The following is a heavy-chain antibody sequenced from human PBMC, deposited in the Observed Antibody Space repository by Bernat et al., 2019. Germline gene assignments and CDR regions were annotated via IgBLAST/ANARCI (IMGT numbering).Heavy chain of an antibody. CDR3: ARMGDHDAFDI. V-gene: IGHV3-13*04. D-gene: IGHD2-21*02. J-gene: IGHJ3*02. Sequence: EVQLAESGGGLVQPGGSLRLSCAASGFTFSSYDMHWVRQATGKGLEWVSAIGTAGDTYYPGSVKGRFTISRENAKNSLYLQMNSPRAGDTAVYYCARMGDHDAFDIWGQGTMVTVSS. CDR2: IGTAGDT. CDR1: GFTFSSYD.